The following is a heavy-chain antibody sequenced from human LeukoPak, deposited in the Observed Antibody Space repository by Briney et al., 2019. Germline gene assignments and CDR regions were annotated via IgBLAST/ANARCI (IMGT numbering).Heavy chain of an antibody. Sequence: SETLSLTCAVYGGSFSGYYWSWIRQPPGKGLEWIGEINHSGSTNYNPSLKSRVTISVDTSKNQFSLKLSSVTAADTAVYYCARHKHYHYFDYWGQGTLVIVSS. CDR1: GGSFSGYY. CDR2: INHSGST. D-gene: IGHD3-3*02. J-gene: IGHJ4*02. CDR3: ARHKHYHYFDY. V-gene: IGHV4-34*01.